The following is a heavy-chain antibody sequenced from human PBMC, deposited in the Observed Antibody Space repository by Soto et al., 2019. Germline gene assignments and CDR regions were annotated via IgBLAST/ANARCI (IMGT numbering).Heavy chain of an antibody. Sequence: ASVKVSCKASGYTFTSYDINWVRQATGQGLEWMGWMNPNSGNTGYAQKFQGRVTMTRNTSISTAYMELSSLRSEDAAVYYCARVRIVVVPAAIRGGYYYGMDVWGQGTTVTVSS. CDR2: MNPNSGNT. D-gene: IGHD2-2*02. CDR1: GYTFTSYD. J-gene: IGHJ6*02. CDR3: ARVRIVVVPAAIRGGYYYGMDV. V-gene: IGHV1-8*01.